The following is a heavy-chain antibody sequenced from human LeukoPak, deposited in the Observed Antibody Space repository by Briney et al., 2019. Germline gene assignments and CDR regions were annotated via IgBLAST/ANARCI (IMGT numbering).Heavy chain of an antibody. CDR1: GGSISSYY. CDR3: ARWSTAFDI. CDR2: IYYSGST. V-gene: IGHV4-59*01. J-gene: IGHJ3*02. Sequence: PSETLSLTCTVSGGSISSYYWSWIRQPPGKGLEWIGYIYYSGSTNYNPSLKSRVTISVDTSKNQFSLKLSSVTAADTAVYYCARWSTAFDIWGQGTVVTVSS.